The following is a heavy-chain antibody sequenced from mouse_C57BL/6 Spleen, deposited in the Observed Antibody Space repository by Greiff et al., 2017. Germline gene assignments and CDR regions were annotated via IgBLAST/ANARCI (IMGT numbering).Heavy chain of an antibody. V-gene: IGHV1-72*01. CDR1: GYTFTSYW. Sequence: QVHVKQPGAELVKPGASVKLSCKASGYTFTSYWMHWVKQRPGRGLEWIGRIDPNSGGTKYNEKFKSKATLTVDKPSSTAYMQLSSLTSEDSAVYYCARSYGSSYWYFDVWGTGTTVTVSS. CDR2: IDPNSGGT. CDR3: ARSYGSSYWYFDV. J-gene: IGHJ1*03. D-gene: IGHD1-1*01.